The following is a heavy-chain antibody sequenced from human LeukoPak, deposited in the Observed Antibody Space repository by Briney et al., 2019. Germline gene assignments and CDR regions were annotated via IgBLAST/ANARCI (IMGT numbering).Heavy chain of an antibody. CDR1: GFTFSSYG. V-gene: IGHV3-30*03. CDR3: ATESLEYYYGSGSYPDY. CDR2: LSYDGSNK. J-gene: IGHJ4*02. D-gene: IGHD3-10*01. Sequence: PGRSLRLSCAASGFTFSSYGMHWVRQAPGKGLEWVAVLSYDGSNKYYADSVKGRFTISRDNSKNTLYLQMNSLRAEDTAVYYCATESLEYYYGSGSYPDYWGQGTLVTVSS.